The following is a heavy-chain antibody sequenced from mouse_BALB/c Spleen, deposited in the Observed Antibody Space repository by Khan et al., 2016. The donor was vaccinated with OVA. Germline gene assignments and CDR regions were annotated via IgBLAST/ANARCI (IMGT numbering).Heavy chain of an antibody. D-gene: IGHD2-4*01. CDR1: GFTFSSFG. V-gene: IGHV5-17*02. CDR3: ARSLITTWYLDG. J-gene: IGHJ1*01. Sequence: EVELVESGGGLVQPGGSRKLSCAASGFTFSSFGMHWVRQAPEKGLEWVAYISLGSATIYYADTVKGRFTISRDNPRNTLLLQMTSLRSDDTAIYDCARSLITTWYLDGRGAGTTVTVSS. CDR2: ISLGSATI.